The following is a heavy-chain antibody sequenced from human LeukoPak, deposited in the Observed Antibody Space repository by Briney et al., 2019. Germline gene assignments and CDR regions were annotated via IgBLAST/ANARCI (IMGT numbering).Heavy chain of an antibody. CDR1: GGSISSCY. CDR2: IYYSGST. D-gene: IGHD3-10*01. CDR3: ASTNYIPSIKSRVTISVDTSKRQFSLKLSSVSAADTAVYYWASSTYDYVWGSYFGPFDY. Sequence: SETLSLTCTVSGGSISSCYWSWIRQPPGKGLEWIGYIYYSGSTNYNPSLKSRVTISVDTSKNQFSLRPSPVTAAGPAVYYSASTNYIPSIKSRVTISVDTSKRQFSLKLSSVSAADTAVYYWASSTYDYVWGSYFGPFDYWGQGTLVTVSS. J-gene: IGHJ4*02. V-gene: IGHV4-59*01.